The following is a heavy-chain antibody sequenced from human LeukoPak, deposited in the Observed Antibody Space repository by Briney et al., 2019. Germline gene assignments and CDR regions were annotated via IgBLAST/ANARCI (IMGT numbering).Heavy chain of an antibody. J-gene: IGHJ4*02. V-gene: IGHV4-59*08. Sequence: PSETLSLTCTVSGGSISSYYWSWIRRPPGKGLEWIGYIYYSGSTNYNPSLKSRVTISVDTSKNQFSLKLSSVTAADTAVYYCASLSYCSSTSCYVGYFDYWGQGTLVTVSS. CDR1: GGSISSYY. D-gene: IGHD2-2*01. CDR3: ASLSYCSSTSCYVGYFDY. CDR2: IYYSGST.